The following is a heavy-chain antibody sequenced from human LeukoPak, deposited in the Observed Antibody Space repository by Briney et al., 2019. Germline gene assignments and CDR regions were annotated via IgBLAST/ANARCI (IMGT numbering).Heavy chain of an antibody. D-gene: IGHD3-10*01. CDR3: ATDSYYGSGSYCFDY. CDR1: GYTFTGYY. V-gene: IGHV1-2*02. CDR2: INPNSGGT. J-gene: IGHJ4*02. Sequence: ASVKVSCKASGYTFTGYYMHWVRQAPGQGLEWMGWINPNSGGTNYAQKFQGRVTMTEDTSTDTAYMELSSLRSEDAAVYYCATDSYYGSGSYCFDYWGQGTLVTVSS.